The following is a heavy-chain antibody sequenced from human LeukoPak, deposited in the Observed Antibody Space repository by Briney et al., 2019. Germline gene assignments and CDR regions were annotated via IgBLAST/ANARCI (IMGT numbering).Heavy chain of an antibody. CDR2: IWYDGSNK. V-gene: IGHV3-33*01. CDR1: GFTFSSYG. J-gene: IGHJ3*02. Sequence: GGSLRLSCAASGFTFSSYGMHWVRQAPGKGLGWVAVIWYDGSNKYYADYVKGRFAISRDNSKNTLYLQMNSLRAEDTAVYYCARDGVSRRLAKRDAFDIWGQGTMVTVSS. CDR3: ARDGVSRRLAKRDAFDI. D-gene: IGHD6-19*01.